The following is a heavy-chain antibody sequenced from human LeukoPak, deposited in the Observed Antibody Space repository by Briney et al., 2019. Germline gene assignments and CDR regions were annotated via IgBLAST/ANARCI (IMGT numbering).Heavy chain of an antibody. CDR2: INHSGST. CDR1: GGSFSGYC. V-gene: IGHV4-34*01. Sequence: PSETLSLTCAVYGGSFSGYCWSWIRQPPGKGLEWIGEINHSGSTNYNPSLKSRVTISVDTSKNQFSLKLSSVTAADTAVYYCSSYYYDSSGYYRDNWFDPWGQGTLVTVSS. D-gene: IGHD3-22*01. CDR3: SSYYYDSSGYYRDNWFDP. J-gene: IGHJ5*02.